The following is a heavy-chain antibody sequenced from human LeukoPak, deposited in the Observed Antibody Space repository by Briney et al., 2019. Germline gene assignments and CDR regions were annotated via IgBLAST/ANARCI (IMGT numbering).Heavy chain of an antibody. D-gene: IGHD5-18*01. CDR2: ISGSGGST. J-gene: IGHJ4*02. CDR3: AKALGGYRNYYFDY. Sequence: GVSLRLSCGASGFTFSSYAMSWVRQAPGKGLEWVSAISGSGGSTYYADSVKGRFTISRDNSKNTLYLQMNSLRAEDTAVYYCAKALGGYRNYYFDYWGQGTLVTVSS. V-gene: IGHV3-23*01. CDR1: GFTFSSYA.